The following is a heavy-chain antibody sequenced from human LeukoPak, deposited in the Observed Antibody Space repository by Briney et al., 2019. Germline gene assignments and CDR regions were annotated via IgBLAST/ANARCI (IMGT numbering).Heavy chain of an antibody. CDR1: GFTFSSYS. CDR3: ARGSLLWFGESINDY. D-gene: IGHD3-10*01. V-gene: IGHV3-21*01. Sequence: PGGSLRLSCAASGFTFSSYSMTWVRQAPGKGLEWVSSISSSSSYIYYADSVKGRFTISRDNAKNSLYLQMNSLRAEDTAVYYCARGSLLWFGESINDYWGQGTLVTVSS. CDR2: ISSSSSYI. J-gene: IGHJ4*02.